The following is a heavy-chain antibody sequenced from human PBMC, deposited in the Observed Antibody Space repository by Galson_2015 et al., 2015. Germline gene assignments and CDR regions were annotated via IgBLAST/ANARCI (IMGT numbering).Heavy chain of an antibody. V-gene: IGHV1-3*01. CDR1: GYTFTSYA. J-gene: IGHJ4*02. CDR2: INAGNGNT. Sequence: SVKVSCKASGYTFTSYAMHWVRQAPGQRLEWMGWINAGNGNTKYSQKFQGRVTITRDTSASTAYMELSSLRSEDTAVYYCARVPTYYDSSGYYYKRGYFDYWGQGTLVTVSS. D-gene: IGHD3-22*01. CDR3: ARVPTYYDSSGYYYKRGYFDY.